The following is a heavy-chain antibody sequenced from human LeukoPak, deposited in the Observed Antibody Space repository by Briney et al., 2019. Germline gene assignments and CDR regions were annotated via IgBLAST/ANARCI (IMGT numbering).Heavy chain of an antibody. J-gene: IGHJ4*02. Sequence: SETLSLTCAVYGGSFSGYYWSWIRQPPGKGLEWIGEINHSGSTNYNPSLKSRVTISVDTSKNQFSLKLSSVTAADTAVYYCARGRYSSGWYRRGWPVDYWGQGTLVTVSS. D-gene: IGHD6-19*01. CDR3: ARGRYSSGWYRRGWPVDY. V-gene: IGHV4-34*01. CDR2: INHSGST. CDR1: GGSFSGYY.